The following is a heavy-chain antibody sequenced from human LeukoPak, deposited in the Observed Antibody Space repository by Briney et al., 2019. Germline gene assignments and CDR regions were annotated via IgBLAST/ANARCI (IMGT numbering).Heavy chain of an antibody. CDR1: GFTFSSYS. V-gene: IGHV3-21*01. CDR3: ARDGYGSGSYYHYYFDY. CDR2: ISSSSSYI. J-gene: IGHJ4*02. D-gene: IGHD3-10*01. Sequence: AGGSLRLSCAASGFTFSSYSMNWVRQAPGKGLEWVSSISSSSSYIYYADSVKGRFTISRDNAKNSLYLQMNSLRAEDTAVYYCARDGYGSGSYYHYYFDYWGQGTLVTVPS.